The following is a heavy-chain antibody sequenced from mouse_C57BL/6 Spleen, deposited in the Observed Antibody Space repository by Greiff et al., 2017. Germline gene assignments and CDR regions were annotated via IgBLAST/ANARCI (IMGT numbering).Heavy chain of an antibody. CDR2: ISYDGSN. CDR1: GYSITSGYY. J-gene: IGHJ2*01. CDR3: ARALHYYGSSHFDY. Sequence: EVKLQESGPGLVKPSQSLSLTCSVTGYSITSGYYWNWIRQFPGNKLEWMGYISYDGSNNYNPSLKNRISITRDTSKNQFFLKLNSVTTEDTATYYCARALHYYGSSHFDYWGQGTTLTVSS. D-gene: IGHD1-1*01. V-gene: IGHV3-6*01.